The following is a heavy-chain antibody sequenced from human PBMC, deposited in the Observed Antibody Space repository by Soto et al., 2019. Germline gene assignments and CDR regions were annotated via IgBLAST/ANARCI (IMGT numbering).Heavy chain of an antibody. D-gene: IGHD6-13*01. CDR3: ARTAAAGFKVPRLDY. CDR1: GCILNSYS. J-gene: IGHJ4*02. V-gene: IGHV3-30*04. CDR2: ISHDGNKM. Sequence: QVQLVESGGGAVQPGRSLRLACAASGCILNSYSMYWVRQAPGKGLEWVAVISHDGNKMYYADSVKGRFTISRDNSKNTAYLQMNTLRREDTALYYGARTAAAGFKVPRLDYWGQGTRVTVSS.